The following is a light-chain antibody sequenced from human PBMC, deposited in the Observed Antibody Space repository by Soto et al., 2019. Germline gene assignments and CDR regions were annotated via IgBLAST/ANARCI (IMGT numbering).Light chain of an antibody. CDR2: DVS. CDR3: GSYASSNTVL. V-gene: IGLV2-14*03. Sequence: QSVLTHPASVSGCPGQSITISCTGTSSDIGGYNYVSWYQQHPGKAPKLMIYDVSDRPSGVSNRFSGSKSGNTASLTISGLQAEDEADYYCGSYASSNTVLFGGGTQLTVL. J-gene: IGLJ2*01. CDR1: SSDIGGYNY.